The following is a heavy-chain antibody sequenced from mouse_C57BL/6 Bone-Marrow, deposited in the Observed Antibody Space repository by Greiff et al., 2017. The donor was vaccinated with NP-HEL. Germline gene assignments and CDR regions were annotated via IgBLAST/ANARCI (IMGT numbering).Heavy chain of an antibody. V-gene: IGHV5-4*01. J-gene: IGHJ1*03. Sequence: EVQLQESGGGLVKPGGSLKLSCAASGFTFSSYAMSWVRQTPEKRLEWVATISDGGSYTYYPDNVKGRFTISRDNAKNNLYLQMSHLKSEDTAMYYCARLLSWYFDVWGTGTTVTVSS. CDR1: GFTFSSYA. CDR2: ISDGGSYT. CDR3: ARLLSWYFDV. D-gene: IGHD2-1*01.